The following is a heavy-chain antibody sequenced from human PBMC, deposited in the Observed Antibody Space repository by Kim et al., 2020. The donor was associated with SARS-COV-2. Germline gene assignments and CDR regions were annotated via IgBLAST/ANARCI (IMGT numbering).Heavy chain of an antibody. CDR3: ARGGITMVRGVIFAYGMDV. CDR2: IIPIFGTA. CDR1: GGTFSSYA. V-gene: IGHV1-69*13. J-gene: IGHJ6*02. D-gene: IGHD3-10*01. Sequence: SVKVSCKASGGTFSSYAISWVRQAPGQGLEWMGGIIPIFGTANYAQKFQGRVTITADESTSTAYMELSSLRSEDTAVYYCARGGITMVRGVIFAYGMDVWGQGTTVTVSS.